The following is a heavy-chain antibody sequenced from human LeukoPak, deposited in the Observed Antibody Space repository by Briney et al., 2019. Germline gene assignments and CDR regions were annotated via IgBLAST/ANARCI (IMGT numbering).Heavy chain of an antibody. V-gene: IGHV3-11*04. Sequence: GGSLRLSCAASGFTFSDYYMSWIRQAPGKGLEWVSGISGSGGASYYADSVKGRFTISRDNAKNSLYLQMNSLRAEDTAVYYCARANYDSSGYYPLIYYWGQGTLVTVSS. CDR1: GFTFSDYY. J-gene: IGHJ4*02. CDR3: ARANYDSSGYYPLIYY. D-gene: IGHD3-22*01. CDR2: ISGSGGAS.